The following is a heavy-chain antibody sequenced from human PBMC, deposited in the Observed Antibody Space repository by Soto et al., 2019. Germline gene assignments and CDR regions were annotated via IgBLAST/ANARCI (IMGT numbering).Heavy chain of an antibody. CDR2: MYNTGST. V-gene: IGHV4-59*01. J-gene: IGHJ6*02. CDR1: GGSISSYY. D-gene: IGHD2-21*02. CDR3: ARDLWGYCGADCYPLDV. Sequence: QVRLQESGPGLVKPSETLSLTCTVSGGSISSYYWSWIRQPPGKGLEWIGYMYNTGSTIYNPSLKSRATISVDPSKNQFSLKLNSVTAADTAVYYCARDLWGYCGADCYPLDVWGQGTTVTVSS.